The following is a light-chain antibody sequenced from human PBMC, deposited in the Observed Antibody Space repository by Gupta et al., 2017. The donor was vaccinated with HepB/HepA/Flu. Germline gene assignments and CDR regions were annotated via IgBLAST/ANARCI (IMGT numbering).Light chain of an antibody. Sequence: HSALPQLAPVSWAPGQSITISCTGTTSDVGSNNLVSWLQHHPGKVPKLMIYEFSKRPSGVSNRFSASKSANTASLTISGLQAEDEADYYCCSSAGTGSIYIFGGGTKLTVL. CDR2: EFS. V-gene: IGLV2-23*02. CDR3: CSSAGTGSIYI. J-gene: IGLJ2*01. CDR1: TSDVGSNNL.